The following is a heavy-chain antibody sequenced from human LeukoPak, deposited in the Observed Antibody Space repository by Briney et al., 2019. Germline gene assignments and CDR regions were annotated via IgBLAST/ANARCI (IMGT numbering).Heavy chain of an antibody. D-gene: IGHD3-10*01. CDR2: IYYSGST. CDR1: GGSISSSSYY. V-gene: IGHV4-39*01. CDR3: AGQRPQRSMVRGVFRSKETYYFDY. J-gene: IGHJ4*02. Sequence: SETLSLTCTVSGGSISSSSYYWGWIRQPPGKGLEWIGSIYYSGSTYYNPSLKGRVTISVDTSKNQFSLKLSSVTAADTAVYYCAGQRPQRSMVRGVFRSKETYYFDYWGQGTLVTVSS.